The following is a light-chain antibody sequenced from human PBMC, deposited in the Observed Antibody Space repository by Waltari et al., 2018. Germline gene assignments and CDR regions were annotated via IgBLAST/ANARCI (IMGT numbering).Light chain of an antibody. CDR1: SGHSNYK. J-gene: IGLJ7*01. CDR2: VGTGGIVG. CDR3: GADHGSGSNFAAV. V-gene: IGLV9-49*01. Sequence: QPVLTQPPSASASLGASVTLTCTLSSGHSNYKVAWYQQRPGKGPRFVMRVGTGGIVGSKGDGIPDRFSVLGSGLNRYLTIKNIQEEDESDYHCGADHGSGSNFAAVFGGGTQLTVL.